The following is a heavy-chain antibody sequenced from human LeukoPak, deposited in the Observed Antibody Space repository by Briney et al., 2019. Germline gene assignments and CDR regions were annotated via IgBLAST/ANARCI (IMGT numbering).Heavy chain of an antibody. J-gene: IGHJ4*02. Sequence: TLSLTCTVPGGSISSGSYYWSWIRQPAGKGLEWIGRIYTSGSTNYNPSLKSRVTMSVDTSKNQFSLKLSSVTAADTAVYYCARHRNYFDYWGQGTLVTVSS. CDR3: ARHRNYFDY. CDR1: GGSISSGSYY. V-gene: IGHV4-61*02. CDR2: IYTSGST.